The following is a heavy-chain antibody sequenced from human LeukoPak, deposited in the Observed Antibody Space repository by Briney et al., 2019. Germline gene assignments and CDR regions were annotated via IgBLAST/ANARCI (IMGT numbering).Heavy chain of an antibody. V-gene: IGHV1-2*02. CDR2: IKVNSGDT. CDR3: ATKKYTGSFYAF. D-gene: IGHD1-26*01. Sequence: GASVKVSCKASGYSSTDFYIYWVRQAPGQGLEWMGWIKVNSGDTNPVQKFEGRVTMASDTSISTVYMELSGLRSDDTAVYYCATKKYTGSFYAFWGQGTLVTVSS. J-gene: IGHJ4*02. CDR1: GYSSTDFY.